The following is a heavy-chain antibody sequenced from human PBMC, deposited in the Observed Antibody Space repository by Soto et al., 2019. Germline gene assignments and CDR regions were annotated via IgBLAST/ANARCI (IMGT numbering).Heavy chain of an antibody. CDR1: GFTFSDYS. CDR2: ISTASGYI. CDR3: ARDRGRSLYGDFDY. Sequence: GGSLRLSCAASGFTFSDYSMNWVRQAPGEGLEWVSSISTASGYIYYADSVKGRCTISRDNAKNSLYLQMNSLRAEDTAVYYCARDRGRSLYGDFDYWGQGTLVTVSS. V-gene: IGHV3-21*01. J-gene: IGHJ4*02. D-gene: IGHD3-10*01.